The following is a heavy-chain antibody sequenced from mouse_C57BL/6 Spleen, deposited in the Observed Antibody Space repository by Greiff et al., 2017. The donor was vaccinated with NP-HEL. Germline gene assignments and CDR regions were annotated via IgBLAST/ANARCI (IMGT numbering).Heavy chain of an antibody. J-gene: IGHJ2*01. Sequence: VQLQQPGAELVRPGASVTLSCKASGYTFTDYEMHWVKQTPVHGLEWIGAIDPETGGTAYNQKFKGKAILTADKSSSTAYMELRSLTSEDSAVYSCTRGGSDYWGQGTTLTVAS. CDR3: TRGGSDY. V-gene: IGHV1-15*01. CDR2: IDPETGGT. CDR1: GYTFTDYE.